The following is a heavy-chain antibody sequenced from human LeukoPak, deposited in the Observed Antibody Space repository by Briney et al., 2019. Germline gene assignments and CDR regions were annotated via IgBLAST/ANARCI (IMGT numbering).Heavy chain of an antibody. CDR1: GFTFSSYS. Sequence: PGGSLRLSCAASGFTFSSYSVNWVRQAPGRGLEWVSYISSSSTTIYYADSVKGRFTISRDNSKNTLYLQMNSLRAEDTAVYYCARDESIVVVVAARPYYFDYWGQGTLVTVSS. D-gene: IGHD2-15*01. CDR2: ISSSSTTI. J-gene: IGHJ4*02. CDR3: ARDESIVVVVAARPYYFDY. V-gene: IGHV3-48*01.